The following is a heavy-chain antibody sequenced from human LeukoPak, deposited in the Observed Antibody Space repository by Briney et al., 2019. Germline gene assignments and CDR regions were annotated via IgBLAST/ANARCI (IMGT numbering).Heavy chain of an antibody. Sequence: PGRSVRLSCAASGFTFDDYAMHWVRQARGKGREWVSGISWNSGSIGYADSVKGRFTISRDNAKNSLYLQMNSLRAEDTALYYCAKDTNPYYYDSSGYFAYWGQGTLVTVSS. CDR1: GFTFDDYA. CDR2: ISWNSGSI. J-gene: IGHJ4*02. D-gene: IGHD3-22*01. V-gene: IGHV3-9*01. CDR3: AKDTNPYYYDSSGYFAY.